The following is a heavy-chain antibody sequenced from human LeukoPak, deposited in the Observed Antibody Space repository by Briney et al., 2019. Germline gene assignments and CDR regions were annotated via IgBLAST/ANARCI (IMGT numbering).Heavy chain of an antibody. CDR2: VSSSSSTI. CDR1: GFTFSTYS. Sequence: GGSLRLSCAASGFTFSTYSMNWVRQAPGKGLEWVSYVSSSSSTIYYADSVRGRFTISRDNAKNSLYLQMNSLRDEDTAVYYCASRIEYFHLWGQGTLVTVSS. J-gene: IGHJ1*01. V-gene: IGHV3-48*02. CDR3: ASRIEYFHL.